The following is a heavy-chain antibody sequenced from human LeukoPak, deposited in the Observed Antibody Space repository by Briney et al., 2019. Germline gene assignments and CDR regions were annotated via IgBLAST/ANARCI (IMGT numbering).Heavy chain of an antibody. Sequence: ASVKVSCKASGGTFSSYTISWVRQAPGQGLEWMGRIIPILGIANYAQKVKGRVTITADKSTSTVYMEMSSLRAEDTAVYYCARDPLEAAATSEFDYWGQGTLVTVSS. CDR1: GGTFSSYT. V-gene: IGHV1-69*04. D-gene: IGHD6-25*01. CDR3: ARDPLEAAATSEFDY. J-gene: IGHJ4*02. CDR2: IIPILGIA.